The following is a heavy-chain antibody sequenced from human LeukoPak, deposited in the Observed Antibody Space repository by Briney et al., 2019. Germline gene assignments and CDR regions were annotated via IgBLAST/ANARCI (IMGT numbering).Heavy chain of an antibody. Sequence: PSETLSLTCTVSGGSVSSYYWSWLRQTPEKGLEWIGYMSYSGRTDYGPSLKSRVTMSVDTSKNQFSLKMSYVTAADTGVYYCACLTTADAFDIWGQGTMVTVSS. D-gene: IGHD3-22*01. CDR2: MSYSGRT. CDR3: ACLTTADAFDI. J-gene: IGHJ3*02. CDR1: GGSVSSYY. V-gene: IGHV4-59*02.